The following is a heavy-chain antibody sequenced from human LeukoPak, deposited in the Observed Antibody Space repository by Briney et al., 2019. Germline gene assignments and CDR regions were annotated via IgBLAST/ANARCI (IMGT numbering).Heavy chain of an antibody. V-gene: IGHV1-18*01. Sequence: ASVKVSCKASGYTFTSYGISWVRQAPGQGLEWMGWISAYNGNTNYAQKLQGRVTMTTDTSTSTAYMELSSLRSEDTAVYYCAREVSPYGNWFDHWGQGTLVTVSS. CDR1: GYTFTSYG. CDR2: ISAYNGNT. D-gene: IGHD3-10*01. CDR3: AREVSPYGNWFDH. J-gene: IGHJ5*02.